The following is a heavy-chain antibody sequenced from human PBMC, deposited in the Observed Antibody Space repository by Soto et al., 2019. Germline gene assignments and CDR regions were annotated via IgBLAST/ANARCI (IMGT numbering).Heavy chain of an antibody. CDR2: IYYSGST. CDR3: ARAAELYCSGGSCYSGKEYFQH. V-gene: IGHV4-31*03. Sequence: LSLTCTVSGGSISSGGYYRSWIRQHPGKGLEWIGYIYYSGSTYYNPSLKSRVTISVDTSKNQFSLKLSSVTAADTAVYYGARAAELYCSGGSCYSGKEYFQHWGQGTLVTVSS. J-gene: IGHJ1*01. CDR1: GGSISSGGYY. D-gene: IGHD2-15*01.